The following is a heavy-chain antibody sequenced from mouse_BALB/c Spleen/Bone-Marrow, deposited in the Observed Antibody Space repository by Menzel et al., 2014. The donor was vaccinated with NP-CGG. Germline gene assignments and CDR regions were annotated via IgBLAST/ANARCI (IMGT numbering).Heavy chain of an antibody. V-gene: IGHV1-9*01. CDR1: GYTFSSYW. CDR2: ILPGSGST. D-gene: IGHD2-10*01. Sequence: QVQLKHSGAELMKPGASVKISCKATGYTFSSYWIEWVKQRPGHGLEWIGEILPGSGSTNYNEKFKGKATFTADTSSNTAYMQLSSLTSEDSAVYYCARGAYYGNYFDYWGQGTTLTVSS. J-gene: IGHJ2*01. CDR3: ARGAYYGNYFDY.